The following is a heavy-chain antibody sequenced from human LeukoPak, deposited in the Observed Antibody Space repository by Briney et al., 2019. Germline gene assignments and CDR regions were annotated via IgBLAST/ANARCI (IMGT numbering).Heavy chain of an antibody. CDR1: GFTFSNYL. Sequence: GGSLRLSCAASGFTFSNYLLHWVRQAPGKGVECVSVISYDGSNKYYADSVKGRFTVSRDNSKNTLSLQMNSLGAEDTAVYFCARGGGGYSSFDIWGQGTMVTVSS. J-gene: IGHJ3*02. D-gene: IGHD3-16*01. CDR3: ARGGGGYSSFDI. V-gene: IGHV3-30*04. CDR2: ISYDGSNK.